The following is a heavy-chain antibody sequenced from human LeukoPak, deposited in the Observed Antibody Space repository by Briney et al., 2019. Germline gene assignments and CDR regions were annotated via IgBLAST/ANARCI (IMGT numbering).Heavy chain of an antibody. D-gene: IGHD3-10*01. J-gene: IGHJ4*02. CDR2: INSDGSST. CDR1: GFTFSSYW. Sequence: PGGSLRLSCAASGFTFSSYWMHWVRQAPGKGLVWVSRINSDGSSTSYADSVKVRFTISRDNAKNTLYLQMNSLRAEDTAVYYCARSGYYGSAFTDYWGQGTLVTVSS. V-gene: IGHV3-74*01. CDR3: ARSGYYGSAFTDY.